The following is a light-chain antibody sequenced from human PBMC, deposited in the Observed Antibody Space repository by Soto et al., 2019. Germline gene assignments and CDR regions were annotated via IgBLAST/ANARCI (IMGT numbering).Light chain of an antibody. J-gene: IGKJ1*01. CDR3: QQSYSLWT. CDR1: QNIGSY. V-gene: IGKV1-39*01. CDR2: DVS. Sequence: DIKLIQSPSSLSAAVGDRVTVTCRASQNIGSYLNWYQQRPGKAPNLLISDVSTLQTGVPSRFSGSGSGTEFTLTISSLKPEDAATYFCQQSYSLWTFGPGTKVEI.